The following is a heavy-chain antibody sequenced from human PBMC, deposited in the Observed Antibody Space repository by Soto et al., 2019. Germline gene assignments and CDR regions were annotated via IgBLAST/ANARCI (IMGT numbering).Heavy chain of an antibody. CDR1: GGSFSDFY. CDR2: INHSGNT. D-gene: IGHD6-19*01. J-gene: IGHJ4*02. V-gene: IGHV4-34*01. Sequence: QVQLQQWGAGLLKPSETLSLTCAVYGGSFSDFYWTWIRQLPGKGLEWIGEINHSGNTNYSPSLKSRFARSVDTSMNQFSLTLRSVTAADTAVSNCGPRGAVADPRGYWGQGTLVTVSS. CDR3: GPRGAVADPRGY.